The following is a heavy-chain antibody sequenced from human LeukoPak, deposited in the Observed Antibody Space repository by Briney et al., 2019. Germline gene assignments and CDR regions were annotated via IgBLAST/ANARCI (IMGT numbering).Heavy chain of an antibody. J-gene: IGHJ6*02. CDR1: GYTFTSYG. D-gene: IGHD3-10*01. Sequence: ASVKVSCKASGYTFTSYGISWVRQAPGQGLEWMGWISAYNGNTSYAQKLQGRVTMTTDTSTSTAYMELRSLRSDDTAVYYCARLGRGITMVRGVLYYGMDVWGQGTTVTVSS. CDR3: ARLGRGITMVRGVLYYGMDV. CDR2: ISAYNGNT. V-gene: IGHV1-18*01.